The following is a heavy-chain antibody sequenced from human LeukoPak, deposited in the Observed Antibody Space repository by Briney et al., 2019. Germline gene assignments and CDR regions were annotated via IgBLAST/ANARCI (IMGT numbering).Heavy chain of an antibody. Sequence: ASVKVSCKASGYTFTSYGISWVRQAPGQGLEWMGWISAYNGNTKYAQKLQGRVTMTTDTSTSTAYMELRSLRSDDTAVYYCARDYHGAESSSSGYWGQGTLVTVSS. CDR3: ARDYHGAESSSSGY. D-gene: IGHD6-6*01. CDR2: ISAYNGNT. J-gene: IGHJ4*02. V-gene: IGHV1-18*01. CDR1: GYTFTSYG.